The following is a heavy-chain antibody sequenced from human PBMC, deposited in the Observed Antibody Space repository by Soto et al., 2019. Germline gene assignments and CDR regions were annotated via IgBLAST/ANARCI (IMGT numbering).Heavy chain of an antibody. CDR3: VRRAQYFDGTGFHAFDI. CDR2: ISSGGDNT. V-gene: IGHV3-64*01. CDR1: GFTFSSYA. D-gene: IGHD3-22*01. J-gene: IGHJ3*02. Sequence: TGGSLRLSCAASGFTFSSYAMHWVRQAPGKGLEWVSAISSGGDNTYYANSVKGRFTITRDNSKNMLYLEMNSLTVEDTAVYYCVRRAQYFDGTGFHAFDIWGQGTRVTVSS.